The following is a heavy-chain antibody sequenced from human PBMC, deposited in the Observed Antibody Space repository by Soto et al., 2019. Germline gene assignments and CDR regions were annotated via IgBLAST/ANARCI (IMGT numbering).Heavy chain of an antibody. D-gene: IGHD3-9*01. CDR2: IYPGDSDT. CDR1: GYSFTSYW. Sequence: GESLKISCKGSGYSFTSYWIGWVRQMPGKGLEWMGIIYPGDSDTRYSPSFQGQVTISADKSISTAYLQWSSLKASDTAMYYCATWGYYDILTGTPSSYYYVMDVWGEGTTVTVSS. J-gene: IGHJ6*04. CDR3: ATWGYYDILTGTPSSYYYVMDV. V-gene: IGHV5-51*01.